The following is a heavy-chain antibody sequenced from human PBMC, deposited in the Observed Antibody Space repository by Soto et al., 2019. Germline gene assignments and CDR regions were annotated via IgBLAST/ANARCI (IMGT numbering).Heavy chain of an antibody. J-gene: IGHJ3*02. V-gene: IGHV1-58*02. CDR1: GFTFTSSA. CDR3: AAGGREYRSGHDDTFDI. CDR2: IVVGSGNT. D-gene: IGHD6-19*01. Sequence: SVKVSCKASGFTFTSSAMQWVRQARGQRLEWIGWIVVGSGNTNYAQKFQERVTITRDMSTSTAYMELSSLRSEDTAVYYCAAGGREYRSGHDDTFDIWGQGTMDTVAS.